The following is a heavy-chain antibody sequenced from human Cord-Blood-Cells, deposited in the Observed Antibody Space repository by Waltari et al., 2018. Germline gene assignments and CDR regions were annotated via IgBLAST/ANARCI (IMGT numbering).Heavy chain of an antibody. V-gene: IGHV2-5*01. J-gene: IGHJ4*02. CDR2: IYWSDDK. CDR1: GSSLSTSGVG. D-gene: IGHD2-2*02. CDR3: ASKGSIVVVPAAIFFDY. Sequence: QITLKESGPTLVKPTQTLTLTCTFSGSSLSTSGVGVGWIRQPPGKALEWLALIYWSDDKRYSPSLKSRLTITKDTAKNQVVLTMTNMDPVDTATYYCASKGSIVVVPAAIFFDYWGQGTLVTVSS.